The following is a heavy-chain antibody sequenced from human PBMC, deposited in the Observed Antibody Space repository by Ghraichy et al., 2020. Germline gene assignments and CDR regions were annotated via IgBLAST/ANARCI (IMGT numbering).Heavy chain of an antibody. CDR1: GDSVSSNSAA. V-gene: IGHV6-1*01. Sequence: SQTLSLTCAIFGDSVSSNSAAWSWIRQSPSRGLEWLGRTFYRSKWNVDYAVSLKSRIIINTDTSKNQMSLQLTSVTPEDTGVYYCSRDGTDGSYFAFWGQGTLVTVSS. J-gene: IGHJ4*02. CDR3: SRDGTDGSYFAF. D-gene: IGHD1-26*01. CDR2: TFYRSKWNV.